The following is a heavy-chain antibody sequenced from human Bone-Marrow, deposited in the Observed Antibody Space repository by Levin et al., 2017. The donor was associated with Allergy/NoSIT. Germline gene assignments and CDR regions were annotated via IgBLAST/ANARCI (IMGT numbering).Heavy chain of an antibody. V-gene: IGHV1-46*01. J-gene: IGHJ4*02. D-gene: IGHD2-21*02. CDR3: ARGAACGGNCYYFDY. CDR1: GYTFTSYY. CDR2: INPSGGGT. Sequence: PMASVKVSCRASGYTFTSYYIFWVRQAPGQGLEWMGVINPSGGGTNYAQKFQGRLTMTRDTSTTAVYMELSSLRSEDTAVYYCARGAACGGNCYYFDYWGQGTLVTVSS.